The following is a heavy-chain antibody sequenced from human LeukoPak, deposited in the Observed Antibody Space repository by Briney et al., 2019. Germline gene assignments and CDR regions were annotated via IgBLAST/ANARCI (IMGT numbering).Heavy chain of an antibody. J-gene: IGHJ6*03. V-gene: IGHV4-39*07. CDR3: ARERIGIAATGTLRGPRNYYYYMDV. Sequence: SETLSLTCTVSGGSISSSSYYWGWIRQPPGKGLEWIGNIHYGGSTYYNPSLKSRVTISVDTSKNQFSLKLSSVTAADTAVYYCARERIGIAATGTLRGPRNYYYYMDVWGKGTTVTVSS. CDR2: IHYGGST. CDR1: GGSISSSSYY. D-gene: IGHD6-13*01.